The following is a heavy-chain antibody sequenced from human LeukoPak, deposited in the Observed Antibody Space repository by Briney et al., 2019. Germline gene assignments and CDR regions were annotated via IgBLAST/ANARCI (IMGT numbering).Heavy chain of an antibody. Sequence: ASVKVSCKASGYTFTDYYIHWVRRAPGQGLEWMGWIDPRSGGTRCTQKFQGRVTMTRDTSISTVYLDLSGVTFDDTALYYCATDNYGTLDYWGQGTLVTVSS. D-gene: IGHD3-16*01. CDR1: GYTFTDYY. V-gene: IGHV1-2*02. CDR2: IDPRSGGT. J-gene: IGHJ4*02. CDR3: ATDNYGTLDY.